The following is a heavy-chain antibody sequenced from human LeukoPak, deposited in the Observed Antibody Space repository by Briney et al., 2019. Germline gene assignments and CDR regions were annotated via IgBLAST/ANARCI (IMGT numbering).Heavy chain of an antibody. J-gene: IGHJ4*02. CDR2: ISGSGGRT. V-gene: IGHV3-23*01. Sequence: GGSLRLSCAASGFTFNNYAMSWVRQAPGKGLEWVSTISGSGGRTYYADSVKGRFTISRDNSKNTLYLQMNSLRAEDTAIYYCAKDFEGYSSSWYYFDYWGQETLVTVSS. CDR1: GFTFNNYA. D-gene: IGHD6-13*01. CDR3: AKDFEGYSSSWYYFDY.